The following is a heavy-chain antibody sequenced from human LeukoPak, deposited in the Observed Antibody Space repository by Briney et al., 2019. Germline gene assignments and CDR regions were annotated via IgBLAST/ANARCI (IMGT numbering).Heavy chain of an antibody. V-gene: IGHV4-34*01. CDR1: GGTFSGYF. CDR3: ARGGEGITMIVVVIPGAFDI. Sequence: SETLSLTCAVYGGTFSGYFWRWLRQPPGKGLEWIGEINHSGSSDYNPSLKSGVTISVDTSKNQFSLKLSSVTAAGTAVYYCARGGEGITMIVVVIPGAFDIWGQGTMVTVSS. D-gene: IGHD3-22*01. CDR2: INHSGSS. J-gene: IGHJ3*02.